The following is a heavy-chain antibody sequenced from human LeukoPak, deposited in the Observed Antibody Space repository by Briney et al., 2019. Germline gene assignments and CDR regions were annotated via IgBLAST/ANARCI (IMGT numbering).Heavy chain of an antibody. V-gene: IGHV1-69*01. CDR1: GGTFSSYA. D-gene: IGHD5-18*01. CDR2: IIPIFGTA. CDR3: ARASDRTYIQPFDY. Sequence: SVKVSCTASGGTFSSYAISWVRQAPGQGLEWMGGIIPIFGTANYAQKFQGRVTITADESTSTASMELSSLRSEDTAVYYCARASDRTYIQPFDYWGQGTLVTVSS. J-gene: IGHJ4*02.